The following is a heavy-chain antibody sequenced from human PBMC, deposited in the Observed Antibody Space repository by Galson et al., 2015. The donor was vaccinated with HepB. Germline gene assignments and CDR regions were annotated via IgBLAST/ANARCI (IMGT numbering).Heavy chain of an antibody. V-gene: IGHV3-7*01. CDR1: GFTFSSYW. CDR2: IKQDGSEK. J-gene: IGHJ4*02. CDR3: ARGDDFWSGYPFDY. Sequence: SLRLSCAASGFTFSSYWMSWVRQAPGKGLEWVANIKQDGSEKYYVDSVKGRFTISRDNAKNSLYLQMNSQRAEDTAVYYCARGDDFWSGYPFDYWGQGTLVTVSS. D-gene: IGHD3-3*01.